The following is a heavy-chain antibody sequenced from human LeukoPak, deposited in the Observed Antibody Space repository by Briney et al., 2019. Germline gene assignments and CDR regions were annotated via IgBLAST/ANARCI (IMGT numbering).Heavy chain of an antibody. V-gene: IGHV3-74*01. J-gene: IGHJ4*02. D-gene: IGHD4-17*01. CDR1: GFTFSNYW. CDR3: AKGGATVIDY. Sequence: GGSLRLSCAASGFTFSNYWMHWVRQAPGKGLVWVSRINSDGSSTTSADSVKGRFTISRDNAKNTLYLQMNSLRAEDTAVYYCAKGGATVIDYWGQGTLITVSP. CDR2: INSDGSST.